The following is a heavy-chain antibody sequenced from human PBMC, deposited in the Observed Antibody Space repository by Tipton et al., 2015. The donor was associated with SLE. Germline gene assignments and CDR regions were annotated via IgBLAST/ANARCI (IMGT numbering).Heavy chain of an antibody. CDR3: ARGPTYLLAFDI. J-gene: IGHJ3*02. D-gene: IGHD2-21*01. Sequence: QSGPEVKKPGASVKVSCKASGYMFSRFGISWVRQAPGQGLEWMGIINPSGGSTSYAQKFQGRVTMTRDTSTSTVYMELSSLRSEDTAVYYCARGPTYLLAFDIWGQGTMVTVSS. CDR2: INPSGGST. V-gene: IGHV1-46*01. CDR1: GYMFSRFG.